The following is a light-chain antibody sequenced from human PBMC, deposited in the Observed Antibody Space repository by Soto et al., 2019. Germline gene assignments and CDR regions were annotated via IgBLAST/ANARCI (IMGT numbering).Light chain of an antibody. CDR3: ATWEGNLRTGL. CDR1: SSSIGSNY. V-gene: IGLV1-51*01. Sequence: QSVLTQPPSVSAAPGQEVTISCSGSSSSIGSNYVSWYQQLPGTAPKLLIYENDKRPSGIPDRFSGSKSGTSATLAITGLQTGDEADYYCATWEGNLRTGLFGVGTKLTVL. CDR2: END. J-gene: IGLJ2*01.